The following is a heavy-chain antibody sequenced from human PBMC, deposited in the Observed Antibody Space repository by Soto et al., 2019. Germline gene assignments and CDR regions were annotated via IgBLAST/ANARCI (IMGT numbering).Heavy chain of an antibody. V-gene: IGHV4-39*01. J-gene: IGHJ4*02. Sequence: PSETLSLTCTVSGGSISSSSYYWGWIRQPPGKGLEWIGSIYYSGGTYYNPSLKSRVTISVDTSKNQFSLKLSSVTAADTAVYYCASPGYYYDSSLVDYWGQGTLVTVSS. CDR1: GGSISSSSYY. CDR2: IYYSGGT. D-gene: IGHD3-22*01. CDR3: ASPGYYYDSSLVDY.